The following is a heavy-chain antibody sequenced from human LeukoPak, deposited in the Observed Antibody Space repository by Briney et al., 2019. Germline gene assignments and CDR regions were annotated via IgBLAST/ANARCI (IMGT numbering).Heavy chain of an antibody. CDR2: ISYDGSNK. CDR3: ARDGAMVRGVIYAFDY. D-gene: IGHD3-10*01. J-gene: IGHJ4*02. CDR1: GFTFSSYA. Sequence: GGSLSLSCAASGFTFSSYAMHWVRQAPGKGLEWVAVISYDGSNKYYADSVKGRFTISRDNSKNTLYLQMNSLRAEDTAVYYCARDGAMVRGVIYAFDYWGQGTLVTVSS. V-gene: IGHV3-30-3*01.